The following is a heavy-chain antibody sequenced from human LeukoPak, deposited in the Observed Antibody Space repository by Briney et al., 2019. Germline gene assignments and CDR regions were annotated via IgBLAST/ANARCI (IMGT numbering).Heavy chain of an antibody. D-gene: IGHD4-17*01. CDR3: ARETSYDYGDYEPFFDY. CDR2: ISYDGSNK. Sequence: GRSLRLSCAASGFTFSSYAMHWVRQAPGKGLEWVAVISYDGSNKYYADSVKGRFTISRDNSKNTLYLQMNSLRAEDTAVYYCARETSYDYGDYEPFFDYWGQGTLVTVSS. CDR1: GFTFSSYA. J-gene: IGHJ4*02. V-gene: IGHV3-30-3*01.